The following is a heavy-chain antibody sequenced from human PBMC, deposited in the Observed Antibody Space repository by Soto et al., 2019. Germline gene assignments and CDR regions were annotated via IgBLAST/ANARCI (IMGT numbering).Heavy chain of an antibody. CDR1: GFTFSSYA. V-gene: IGHV3-30-3*01. CDR2: ISYDGSNK. CDR3: ARSIAAAGPGWFDP. Sequence: QVQLVETGGGVVQPGRSLRLSCAASGFTFSSYAMHWVRQAPGKGLEWVAVISYDGSNKYYADSVKGRFTISRDNSKNTLYLQMNSLRAEDTAVYYCARSIAAAGPGWFDPWGQGTLVTVSS. D-gene: IGHD6-13*01. J-gene: IGHJ5*02.